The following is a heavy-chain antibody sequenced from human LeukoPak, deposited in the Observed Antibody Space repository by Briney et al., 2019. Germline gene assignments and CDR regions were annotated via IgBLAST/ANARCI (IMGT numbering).Heavy chain of an antibody. Sequence: ASVKVSCKASGYTFTGYYMHWVRQAPGQGLEWMGWINPNSGGTNYAQKFQGRVTMTRDTSISTAYMELSRLRSDDTAVYYCAKPRYDFWSGYTLDPWGQGTLASDSS. J-gene: IGHJ5*02. CDR1: GYTFTGYY. CDR3: AKPRYDFWSGYTLDP. D-gene: IGHD3-3*01. CDR2: INPNSGGT. V-gene: IGHV1-2*02.